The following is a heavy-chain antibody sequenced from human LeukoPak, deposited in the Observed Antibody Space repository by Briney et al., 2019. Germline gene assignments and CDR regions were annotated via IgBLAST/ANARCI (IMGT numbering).Heavy chain of an antibody. CDR3: ARVPGVTRYFDS. CDR1: GSTFTFCW. V-gene: IGHV3-7*01. D-gene: IGHD4-23*01. J-gene: IGHJ4*02. Sequence: PGGSLRLSCAASGSTFTFCWMSWAPQTPGKGLKWVPSIKQDGRGRLYGDPVQGRFTISRDNAKNSLYLQVNRLRAEDTAVYYCARVPGVTRYFDSWGQGILVTVSS. CDR2: IKQDGRGR.